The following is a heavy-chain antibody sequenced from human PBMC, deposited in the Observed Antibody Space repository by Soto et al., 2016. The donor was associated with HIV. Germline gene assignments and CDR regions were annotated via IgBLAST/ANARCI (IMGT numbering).Heavy chain of an antibody. D-gene: IGHD3-16*01. CDR1: GFTFSDAW. CDR3: TTHLYPT. V-gene: IGHV3-15*01. Sequence: EVQLVESGGGLVKPGGSLRLSCAVSGFTFSDAWMSWVRQAPGKGLGWVGLIKSKPDGGTTNHAAPVKGRFIISRDDSKNMLYLQMNSLKTEDTAVYYCTTHLYPTWGQGTLVTVSS. CDR2: IKSKPDGGTT. J-gene: IGHJ5*02.